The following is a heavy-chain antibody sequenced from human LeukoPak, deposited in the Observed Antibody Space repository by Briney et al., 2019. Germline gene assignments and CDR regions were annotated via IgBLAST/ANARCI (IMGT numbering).Heavy chain of an antibody. V-gene: IGHV3-30*04. CDR3: ARGHVLLWFGEAPPFDY. CDR2: ISYDGSNK. Sequence: QPGGSLRLSCAASGFTFSSYAMHWVRQAPGKGLEWVAVISYDGSNKYYADSVKGRFTISRDNSKNTLYLQMNSPRAEDTAVYYCARGHVLLWFGEAPPFDYWGQGILVTVSS. CDR1: GFTFSSYA. J-gene: IGHJ4*02. D-gene: IGHD3-10*01.